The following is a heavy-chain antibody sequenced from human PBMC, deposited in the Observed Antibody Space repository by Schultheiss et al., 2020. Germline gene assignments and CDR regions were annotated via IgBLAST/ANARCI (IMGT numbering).Heavy chain of an antibody. Sequence: GGSLRLSCAASGFTFSSYGMHWVRQAPGKGLEWVAVIWYDGSNKYYADSVKGRFTISRDNSKNTLYLQMNSLRAEDTAVYYCARSGWFGNRDYGMDVWGQGTTVNVYS. D-gene: IGHD3-10*01. J-gene: IGHJ6*02. V-gene: IGHV3-33*01. CDR3: ARSGWFGNRDYGMDV. CDR1: GFTFSSYG. CDR2: IWYDGSNK.